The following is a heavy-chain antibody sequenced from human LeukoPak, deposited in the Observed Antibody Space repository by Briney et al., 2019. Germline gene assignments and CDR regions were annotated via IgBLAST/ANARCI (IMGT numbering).Heavy chain of an antibody. CDR3: VRGATFQRQALAY. Sequence: ASVKVSCKASGYTFSDFDINWGRQAAGQGPELRGWVKPKSYNRAYTEKFQGRLTMTTNTSTTTVYMELSSLRSEDTAMYYCVRGATFQRQALAYWGQGTLVIVSS. J-gene: IGHJ4*02. CDR2: VKPKSYNR. D-gene: IGHD1-26*01. CDR1: GYTFSDFD. V-gene: IGHV1-8*01.